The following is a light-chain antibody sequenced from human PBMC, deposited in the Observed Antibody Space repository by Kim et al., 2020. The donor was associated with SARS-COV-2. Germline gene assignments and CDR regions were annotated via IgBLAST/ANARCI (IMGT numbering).Light chain of an antibody. CDR2: GAS. Sequence: EIVLTQSPDTLSLSPGERATLSCRASQSVSSSYLAWYQQKPGQAPRLLIYGASSRATGIPDRFSGSGSGTDFTLTISRLDPEDFAVYYCQQYGSSPRLTFGGGTKVDIK. CDR1: QSVSSSY. J-gene: IGKJ4*01. CDR3: QQYGSSPRLT. V-gene: IGKV3-20*01.